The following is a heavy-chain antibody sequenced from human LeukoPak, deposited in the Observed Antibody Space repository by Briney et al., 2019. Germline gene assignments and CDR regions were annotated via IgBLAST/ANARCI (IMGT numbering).Heavy chain of an antibody. CDR3: AAARRGAFDP. Sequence: SVKVSCKACGFTFTSSALLWVPQARGKALVGIGWIVVGSGNTNYAQKFQERVTITRDMSTSTAYMELSSLRSEDTAVYYCAAARRGAFDPWGQGTLVTVSS. D-gene: IGHD3-10*01. J-gene: IGHJ5*02. CDR2: IVVGSGNT. V-gene: IGHV1-58*01. CDR1: GFTFTSSA.